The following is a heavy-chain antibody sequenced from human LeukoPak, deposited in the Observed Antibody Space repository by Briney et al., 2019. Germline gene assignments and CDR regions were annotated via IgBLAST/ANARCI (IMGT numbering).Heavy chain of an antibody. D-gene: IGHD3-3*01. Sequence: PGGSLRLSCEASGFTFNNSWMSWVRQAPGKRLEWVANIKQDGSEKYYVDSVKGRFTISRDNAKTSLFLQMNSLRAEDTAVYYCVRLLDRDYWGQGTLVTVSS. CDR2: IKQDGSEK. CDR1: GFTFNNSW. V-gene: IGHV3-7*01. CDR3: VRLLDRDY. J-gene: IGHJ4*02.